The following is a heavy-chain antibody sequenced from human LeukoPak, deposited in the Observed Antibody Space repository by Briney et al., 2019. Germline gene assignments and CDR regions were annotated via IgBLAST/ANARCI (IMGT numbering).Heavy chain of an antibody. CDR1: GGTFSSYA. J-gene: IGHJ4*02. Sequence: SVKVSCKASGGTFSSYAISWVRQAPGQGLEWMGRIIPIFGTANYAQKFRGRVTITADESTSTAYMELSSLRSEDTAVYYCARESRGSGSYYRSFRRFDYWGQGTLVTVSS. CDR2: IIPIFGTA. CDR3: ARESRGSGSYYRSFRRFDY. D-gene: IGHD3-10*01. V-gene: IGHV1-69*13.